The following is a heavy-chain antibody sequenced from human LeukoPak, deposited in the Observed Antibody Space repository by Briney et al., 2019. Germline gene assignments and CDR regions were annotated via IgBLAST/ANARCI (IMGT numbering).Heavy chain of an antibody. CDR3: AKPQYRATHDAFDI. J-gene: IGHJ3*02. D-gene: IGHD2-15*01. Sequence: GSLRLSCAASGFTFSSYGMHWVRQAPGKGLEWVAFIRYDGSNKYYADSVKGRFTISRDNSKNTLYLQMNSLRAEDTAVYYCAKPQYRATHDAFDIWGQGTMVTVSS. V-gene: IGHV3-30*02. CDR1: GFTFSSYG. CDR2: IRYDGSNK.